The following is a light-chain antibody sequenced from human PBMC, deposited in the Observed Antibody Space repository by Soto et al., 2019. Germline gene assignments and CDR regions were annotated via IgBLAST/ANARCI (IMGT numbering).Light chain of an antibody. V-gene: IGKV1-39*01. CDR3: QESYSAPPWT. Sequence: DIQTTQSPSSLSASVRDIFTITCRRSDNIAKYLNWYQQKPGQVPKVLIVAASRLQSGVPTRFSGSGSGTEFTLTISNLQPEDFATYYCQESYSAPPWTFGQGTKVDIK. J-gene: IGKJ1*01. CDR2: AAS. CDR1: DNIAKY.